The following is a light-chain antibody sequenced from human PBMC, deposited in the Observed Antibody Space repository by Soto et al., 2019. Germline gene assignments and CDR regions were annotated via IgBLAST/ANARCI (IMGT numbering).Light chain of an antibody. V-gene: IGLV2-14*01. J-gene: IGLJ1*01. Sequence: QSALTQPASVSGSPGQSITISCTGTSSEVGGYNYVSWYQQHPGKAPKLMIYEVSNRPSGISNRFSGSKSGNTASLTISGLQADDEADYYCSSYTSSSPLYVFGAGTKLTV. CDR3: SSYTSSSPLYV. CDR2: EVS. CDR1: SSEVGGYNY.